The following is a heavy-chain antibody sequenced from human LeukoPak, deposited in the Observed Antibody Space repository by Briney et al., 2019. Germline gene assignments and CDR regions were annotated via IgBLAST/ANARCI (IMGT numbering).Heavy chain of an antibody. J-gene: IGHJ4*02. D-gene: IGHD2-2*01. CDR2: IYYSGRT. CDR1: GGSISSSSYY. V-gene: IGHV4-39*01. CDR3: ARHSTVWGVGGVDY. Sequence: SETLSLTCTVSGGSISSSSYYWGWIRQPPGKGLEWIGSIYYSGRTYYNPSLKSRVTISVDTSKNQFSLKLSSVTAADTAVYYCARHSTVWGVGGVDYWGQGTLVNVSS.